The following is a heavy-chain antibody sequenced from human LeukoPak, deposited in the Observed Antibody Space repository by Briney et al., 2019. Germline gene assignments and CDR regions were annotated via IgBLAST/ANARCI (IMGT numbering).Heavy chain of an antibody. J-gene: IGHJ4*02. Sequence: TGGSLRLSCAASGFTFSSYGMHWVRQAPGKGLEWVSYISTSGSSIYYADSVKGRFAISRDNAKNSLYLQMNSLRAEDTAVYYCARAPSGWHFDYWGQGTLVTVSS. CDR2: ISTSGSSI. D-gene: IGHD6-19*01. CDR1: GFTFSSYG. V-gene: IGHV3-48*04. CDR3: ARAPSGWHFDY.